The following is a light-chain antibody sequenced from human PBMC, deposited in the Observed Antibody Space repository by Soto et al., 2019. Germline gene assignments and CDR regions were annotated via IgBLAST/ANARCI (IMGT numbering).Light chain of an antibody. J-gene: IGKJ1*01. V-gene: IGKV1-6*01. CDR3: LQDYSSPPT. CDR1: QGIRND. CDR2: AAS. Sequence: ANQMPPPPCSLSASVGNRVTITCRASQGIRNDLGWYQQKPGKAPKLLIYAASSLQSGVPSRFSGSGSGTDFTLTISSLQPEDFATYYCLQDYSSPPTFGQGTKVDIK.